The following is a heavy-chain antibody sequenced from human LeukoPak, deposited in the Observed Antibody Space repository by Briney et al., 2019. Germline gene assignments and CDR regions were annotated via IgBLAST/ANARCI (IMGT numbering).Heavy chain of an antibody. CDR1: GGSISSGSYY. CDR3: ASSSTAATYYYYYYMDV. D-gene: IGHD2-15*01. J-gene: IGHJ6*03. Sequence: PSQTLSLTCTVSGGSISSGSYYWSWIRQPAGKGLEWIGRIYTSGSTNYNPSLKSRVTISVDTSKNQFSLKLSSVTAADTAVYYCASSSTAATYYYYYYMDVWGKGTTVTVSS. V-gene: IGHV4-61*02. CDR2: IYTSGST.